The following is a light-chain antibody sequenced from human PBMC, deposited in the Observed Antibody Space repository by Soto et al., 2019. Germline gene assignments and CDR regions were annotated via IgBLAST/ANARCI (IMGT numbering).Light chain of an antibody. CDR1: QSVSNN. CDR3: QQHAHWPLT. V-gene: IGKV3-11*01. Sequence: EMVLTQSPATLSLSRGERASLSCRASQSVSNNLAWYQQKPGQAPGLLIYEASTRATGIPARFSGSGSGTDFTLTISSLEPEDFAVYYCQQHAHWPLTFGGGTKVEIK. J-gene: IGKJ4*01. CDR2: EAS.